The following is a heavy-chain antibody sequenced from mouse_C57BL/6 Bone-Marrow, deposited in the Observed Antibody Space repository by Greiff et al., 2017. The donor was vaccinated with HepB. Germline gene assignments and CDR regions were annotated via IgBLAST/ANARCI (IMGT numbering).Heavy chain of an antibody. CDR3: ASYDYHLDY. Sequence: VQLQQSGPELVKPGASVKISCKASGYSFTGYYMHWVKQSSEKSLEWIGEINPSTGGTSYNQKFEGKATLTVDKSSSTAYMQLKSLTSEDSAVYYCASYDYHLDYWGQGTTLTVSS. J-gene: IGHJ2*01. CDR1: GYSFTGYY. D-gene: IGHD2-4*01. CDR2: INPSTGGT. V-gene: IGHV1-43*01.